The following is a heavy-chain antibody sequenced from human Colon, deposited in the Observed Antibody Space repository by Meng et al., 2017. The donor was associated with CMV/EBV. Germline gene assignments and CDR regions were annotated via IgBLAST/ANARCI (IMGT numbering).Heavy chain of an antibody. D-gene: IGHD2-15*01. J-gene: IGHJ4*02. Sequence: GGSLRLSCAASGFTFITYSMSWVRQAPGKGLEWVAGLGGSGGITLYADSVKGRFTISRDFSKNTLYLQMTGLRADDSALYFCARDPIAHAGSYFDSWGQGTLVTVSS. CDR1: GFTFITYS. V-gene: IGHV3-23*01. CDR2: LGGSGGIT. CDR3: ARDPIAHAGSYFDS.